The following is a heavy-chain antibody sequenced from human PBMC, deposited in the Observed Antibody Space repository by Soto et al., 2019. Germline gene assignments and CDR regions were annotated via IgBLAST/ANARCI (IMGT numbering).Heavy chain of an antibody. D-gene: IGHD2-2*01. CDR3: ARDYYCSSTSCYGDAFDI. CDR1: GFTFSSYA. J-gene: IGHJ3*02. Sequence: EVQLVESGGGLVQPGGSLRLSCAASGFTFSSYAMHWVRQAPGKGLEYVSAISSNGGSTYYANSVKGRFTISRDNSKNTLYLQMGSLRAEDMAVYYCARDYYCSSTSCYGDAFDIWGQGTMGTVSS. CDR2: ISSNGGST. V-gene: IGHV3-64*01.